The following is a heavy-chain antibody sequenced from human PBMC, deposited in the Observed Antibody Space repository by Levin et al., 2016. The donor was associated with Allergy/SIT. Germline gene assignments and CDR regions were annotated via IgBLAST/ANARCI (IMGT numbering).Heavy chain of an antibody. J-gene: IGHJ4*02. V-gene: IGHV4-4*02. D-gene: IGHD3-10*01. CDR3: ARGGREVRGGLDY. Sequence: SETLSLTCAVSGGSISSSDWWSWVRQPPGKGLEWIGEIYHSGTSNHNPSLKSRLTISVDKSKNQFSLKLTSVTAADTAVYYCARGGREVRGGLDYWGQGTLVTVSS. CDR2: IYHSGTS. CDR1: GGSISSSDW.